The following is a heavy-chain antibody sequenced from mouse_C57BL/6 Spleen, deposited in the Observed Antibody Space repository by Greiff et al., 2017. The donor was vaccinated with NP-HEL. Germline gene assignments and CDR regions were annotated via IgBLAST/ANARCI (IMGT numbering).Heavy chain of an antibody. D-gene: IGHD1-1*01. J-gene: IGHJ3*01. V-gene: IGHV5-17*01. CDR3: ASITTVGD. CDR2: ISSGSSTI. CDR1: GFTFSDYG. Sequence: DVMLVESGGGLVKPGGSLKLSCAASGFTFSDYGMHWVRQAPEKGLEWVAYISSGSSTIYYADTVKGRFTISRDNAKNTLFLQRTSLRSEDTAMYYCASITTVGDWGQGTLVTVSA.